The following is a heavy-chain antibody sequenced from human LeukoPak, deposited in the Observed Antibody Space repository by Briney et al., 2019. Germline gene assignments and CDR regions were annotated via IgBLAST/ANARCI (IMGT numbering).Heavy chain of an antibody. Sequence: GGSLRLSCAASGFPFSSHGMSWVRQAPGKGLEWVSGIIGGAGSTYYADSVKGRFTISRDNSKNTLYLQMNSLRAEDTAVYYCAKERIVGATGAFDIWGQGTMVTVSS. CDR3: AKERIVGATGAFDI. J-gene: IGHJ3*02. CDR2: IIGGAGST. CDR1: GFPFSSHG. V-gene: IGHV3-23*01. D-gene: IGHD1-26*01.